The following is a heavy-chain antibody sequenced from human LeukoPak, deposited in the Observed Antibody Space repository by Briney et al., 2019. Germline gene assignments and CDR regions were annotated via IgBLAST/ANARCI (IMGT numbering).Heavy chain of an antibody. CDR2: ISSTSSYI. Sequence: GGSLRLSCAASGFTFSNYNFYWVRQAPGKGLEWVSSISSTSSYIYYADSVKGRFTISRDNAKNSLYLQMNSLRAEDTAVYYCARALWSGPVYYGMDVWGQGTTVTVSS. J-gene: IGHJ6*02. V-gene: IGHV3-21*06. CDR1: GFTFSNYN. CDR3: ARALWSGPVYYGMDV. D-gene: IGHD3-10*01.